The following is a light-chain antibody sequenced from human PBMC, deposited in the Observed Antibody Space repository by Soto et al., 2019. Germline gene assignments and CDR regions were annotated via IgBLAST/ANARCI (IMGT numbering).Light chain of an antibody. CDR2: GAS. V-gene: IGKV3-20*01. J-gene: IGKJ5*01. CDR1: QSVSSSY. Sequence: EIVLTQSPGTLSLSPGERATLSCRASQSVSSSYLAWYQHKRGQAPRLLVYGASSRATGIPDRFSGSGSGTDFTLTISRLEPADSAVYYCQQRHMWPITFGQGTRLEIK. CDR3: QQRHMWPIT.